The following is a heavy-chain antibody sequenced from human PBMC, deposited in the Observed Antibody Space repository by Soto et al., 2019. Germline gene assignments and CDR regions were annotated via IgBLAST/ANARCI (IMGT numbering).Heavy chain of an antibody. CDR3: ASHVLRFLEWSYYYYYGMDV. Sequence: QLQLQESGPGLVKPSETLSLTCTVSGGSISSSSYYWGWIRQPPGKGLEWIGSIYYSGSTYYNPSLKSRVTISVDTSKNQFSLKLSSVTAADTAVYYCASHVLRFLEWSYYYYYGMDVWGQGTTVTVSS. V-gene: IGHV4-39*01. D-gene: IGHD3-3*01. CDR1: GGSISSSSYY. CDR2: IYYSGST. J-gene: IGHJ6*02.